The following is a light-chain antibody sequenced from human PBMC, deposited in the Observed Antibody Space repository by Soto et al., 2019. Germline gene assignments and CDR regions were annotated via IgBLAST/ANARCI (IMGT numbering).Light chain of an antibody. Sequence: QSVLTQPASVSGSPGLSITISCTGTSSDVGGYNYVSWYQQHPGKAPKLMIYDVSNRPSGVSNRFSGSKSGNTASLTISGLQAEDEADYYCSSYASRATGVFGGGTKRTVL. CDR1: SSDVGGYNY. V-gene: IGLV2-14*01. CDR2: DVS. CDR3: SSYASRATGV. J-gene: IGLJ2*01.